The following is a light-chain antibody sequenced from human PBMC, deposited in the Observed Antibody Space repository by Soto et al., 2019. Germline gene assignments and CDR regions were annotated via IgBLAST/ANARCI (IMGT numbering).Light chain of an antibody. J-gene: IGKJ5*01. CDR3: HLYDTSPPVT. CDR1: QSVSSSY. CDR2: GAS. V-gene: IGKV3-20*01. Sequence: ENVLTQSPGTLSLSPGERATLSCRASQSVSSSYLAWYQQKPGQAPRLLFYGASSRATGIPDRFSGSGSGTDFTLTISRLEPEDFAMYYCHLYDTSPPVTFGQGTRLEIK.